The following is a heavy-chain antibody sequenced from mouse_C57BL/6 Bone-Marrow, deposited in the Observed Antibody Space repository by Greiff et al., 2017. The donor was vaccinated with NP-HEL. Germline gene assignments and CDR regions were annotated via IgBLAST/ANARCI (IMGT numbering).Heavy chain of an antibody. CDR2: INPYNGDT. D-gene: IGHD2-10*02. Sequence: VQLKQSGPELVKPGDSVKISCKASGYSFTGYFMNWVMQSHGKSLEWIGRINPYNGDTFYNQKFKGKATLTVDKSSSTAHMELRSLTSEDSAVYYCARGGMVPFAYWGQGTLVTVSA. CDR3: ARGGMVPFAY. J-gene: IGHJ3*01. V-gene: IGHV1-20*01. CDR1: GYSFTGYF.